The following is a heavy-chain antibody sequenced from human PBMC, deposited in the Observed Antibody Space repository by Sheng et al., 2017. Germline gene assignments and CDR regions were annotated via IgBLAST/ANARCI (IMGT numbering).Heavy chain of an antibody. CDR3: AKDSNDILTGTKNYFDY. Sequence: EVQLVESGGVVVQPGGSLRLSCAASGFTFDDYAMHWVRQAPGKGLEWVSLISWDGGSTYYADSVKGRFTISRDNSKNSLYLQMNSLRAEDTALYYCAKDSNDILTGTKNYFDYWGQGTLVTVSS. D-gene: IGHD3-9*01. CDR1: GFTFDDYA. CDR2: ISWDGGST. J-gene: IGHJ4*02. V-gene: IGHV3-43D*03.